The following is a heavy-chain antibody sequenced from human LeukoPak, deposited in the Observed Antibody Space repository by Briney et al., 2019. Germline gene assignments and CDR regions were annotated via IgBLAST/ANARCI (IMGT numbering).Heavy chain of an antibody. D-gene: IGHD2/OR15-2a*01. CDR1: GFNFRYYA. Sequence: GGSLRLSSAASGFNFRYYAMTWVRQAPGKGLECVSGISEGADITYYGGSVKGRFTISRDNSKNTLYLQVNSLRAEDTAVYYCAKQNSRGFDYWGQGTLVTVSS. CDR3: AKQNSRGFDY. J-gene: IGHJ4*02. V-gene: IGHV3-23*01. CDR2: ISEGADIT.